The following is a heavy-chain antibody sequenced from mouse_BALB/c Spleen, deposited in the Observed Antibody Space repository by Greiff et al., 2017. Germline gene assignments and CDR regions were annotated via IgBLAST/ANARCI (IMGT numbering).Heavy chain of an antibody. CDR1: GFTFSSYA. J-gene: IGHJ4*01. CDR2: ISSGGSYT. Sequence: EVQGVESGGGLVKPGGSLKLSCAASGFTFSSYAMSWVRQTPEKRLEWVATISSGGSYTYYPDSVKGRFTISRDNAKNTLYLQMSSLRSEDTAMYYCARHGVSYAIDYWGQGTSVTVSS. V-gene: IGHV5-9-3*01. CDR3: ARHGVSYAIDY.